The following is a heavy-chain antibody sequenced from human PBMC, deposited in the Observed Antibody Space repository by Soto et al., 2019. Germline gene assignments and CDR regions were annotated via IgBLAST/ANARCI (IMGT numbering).Heavy chain of an antibody. J-gene: IGHJ4*02. Sequence: ELQLLESGGGFVQPGGSLRLSCTASGFGLNTYSISWVRQAPGKGLEWVSVISGNSGQTDYADSVRGRFTISRDKSENTVSLQMNRLRAEDTAIYYCALPSCAGDCRSPFDYWGQGTLVTVSS. CDR3: ALPSCAGDCRSPFDY. CDR1: GFGLNTYS. V-gene: IGHV3-23*01. D-gene: IGHD2-21*02. CDR2: ISGNSGQT.